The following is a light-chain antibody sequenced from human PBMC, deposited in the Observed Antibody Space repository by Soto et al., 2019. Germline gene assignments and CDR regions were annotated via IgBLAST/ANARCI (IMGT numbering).Light chain of an antibody. V-gene: IGLV2-14*01. CDR2: DVT. CDR3: SSYTGSSTPYV. J-gene: IGLJ1*01. Sequence: QPVLTQPASVSGSPGQSITISCTGTSSDVGGYNYVSWYQQHPVKAPKLMIYDVTNRPSGVSDRFSGSKSGNTASLTISGLQAEDEADYYCSSYTGSSTPYVFGTGTKLTVL. CDR1: SSDVGGYNY.